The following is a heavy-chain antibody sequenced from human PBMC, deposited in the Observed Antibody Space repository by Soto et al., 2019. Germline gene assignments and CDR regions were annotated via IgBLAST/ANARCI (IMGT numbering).Heavy chain of an antibody. CDR3: ERVFSSDSGWMSSFDF. CDR1: SDSIAGENW. V-gene: IGHV4-4*02. D-gene: IGHD6-25*01. Sequence: QVQLQESGPGLVKPSETLSLTCTVSSDSIAGENWWSWVRQPPGMGLEWSGEIFHTGGTNYNPSLESRVTMEVEKSKNQFALKLISATAADTAVYYCERVFSSDSGWMSSFDFWGQGTMVSVSS. J-gene: IGHJ4*02. CDR2: IFHTGGT.